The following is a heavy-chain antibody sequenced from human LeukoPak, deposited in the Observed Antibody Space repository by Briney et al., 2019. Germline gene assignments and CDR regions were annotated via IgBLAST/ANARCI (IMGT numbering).Heavy chain of an antibody. CDR2: IGTAGDT. D-gene: IGHD6-13*01. CDR1: GFTFSSYD. Sequence: GGSLRLSCAASGFTFSSYDMHWVRQATGKGLEWVSAIGTAGDTYYPGSVKGRFTISRENAKNSLYLQMNSLRAGDTAVYYCARGQHSSSHFDYWGQGTLVTVSS. J-gene: IGHJ4*02. CDR3: ARGQHSSSHFDY. V-gene: IGHV3-13*01.